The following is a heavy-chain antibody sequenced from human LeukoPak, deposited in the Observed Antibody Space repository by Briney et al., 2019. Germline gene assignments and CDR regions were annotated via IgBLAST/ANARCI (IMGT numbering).Heavy chain of an antibody. Sequence: SETLSLTCAVYGGSFSVYYWSWIRQPPGKGLEWIGEINHSGSTNYNPSLKSRVTISVDTSKNQFSLKLSSVTAADTAVYYCARGAVRGIMVDYWGQGTLVTVSS. J-gene: IGHJ4*02. D-gene: IGHD3-10*01. CDR2: INHSGST. V-gene: IGHV4-34*01. CDR3: ARGAVRGIMVDY. CDR1: GGSFSVYY.